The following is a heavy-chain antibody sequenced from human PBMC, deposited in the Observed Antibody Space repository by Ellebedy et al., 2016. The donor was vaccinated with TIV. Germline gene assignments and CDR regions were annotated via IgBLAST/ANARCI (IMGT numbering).Heavy chain of an antibody. Sequence: ASAKVSCXASGYTFTSYGISWVGQAPGQGLEWMGWISAYNGNTNYAQKLQGRVTMTTDTSTSTAYMELRSLRSDDTAVYYCARSRYGIAAAGTDYYYYMDVWGKGTTVTVSS. CDR1: GYTFTSYG. CDR3: ARSRYGIAAAGTDYYYYMDV. D-gene: IGHD6-13*01. CDR2: ISAYNGNT. J-gene: IGHJ6*03. V-gene: IGHV1-18*01.